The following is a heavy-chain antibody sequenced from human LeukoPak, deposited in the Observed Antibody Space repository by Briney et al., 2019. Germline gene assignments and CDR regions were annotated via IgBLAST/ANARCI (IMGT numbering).Heavy chain of an antibody. CDR2: MNPNSGNT. Sequence: ASVKVSCKASGYTFTSYDINWVRQATGQGLEWMGWMNPNSGNTGYAQKFQGGVTMTRNTSISTAYMELSSLRSEDTAVYYCARERTTSNWFDPWGQGTLVTVSS. J-gene: IGHJ5*02. CDR3: ARERTTSNWFDP. D-gene: IGHD1-7*01. V-gene: IGHV1-8*01. CDR1: GYTFTSYD.